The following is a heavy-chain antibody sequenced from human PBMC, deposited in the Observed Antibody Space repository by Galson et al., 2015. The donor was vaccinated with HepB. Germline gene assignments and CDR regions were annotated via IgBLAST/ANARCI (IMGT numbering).Heavy chain of an antibody. V-gene: IGHV3-33*01. D-gene: IGHD6-6*01. CDR2: IWYDGSNK. CDR3: ARDALGSSSPLEDY. J-gene: IGHJ4*02. Sequence: SLRLSCAASGFTFSSYGMHWVRQAPGKGLEWVAVIWYDGSNKYYADSVKGRFTISRDNSKNTLYLQMNSLRAEDTAVYYCARDALGSSSPLEDYWGQGTLVTVSS. CDR1: GFTFSSYG.